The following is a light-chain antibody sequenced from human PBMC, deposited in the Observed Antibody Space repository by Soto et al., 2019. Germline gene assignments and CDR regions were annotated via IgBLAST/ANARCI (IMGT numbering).Light chain of an antibody. J-gene: IGLJ1*01. Sequence: HSVLTQPASVSGSPGQSITISCTGTSSDAGDYKYVSWYQQHPGKAPKLMIYEVSNRPSGVSNRFSGSKSGNTASLTISGLQAEDEADYYCNSYTSSSTVFGTGTKLTVL. V-gene: IGLV2-14*01. CDR3: NSYTSSSTV. CDR2: EVS. CDR1: SSDAGDYKY.